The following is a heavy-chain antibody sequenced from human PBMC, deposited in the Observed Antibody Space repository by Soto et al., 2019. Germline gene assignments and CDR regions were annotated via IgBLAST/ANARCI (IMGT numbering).Heavy chain of an antibody. Sequence: SETLSLTCTVSGGSISSYYWSWIRQSAGKGLEWIGRIYNGGNTQYNPSLKSRVTMSADTSKNQFSLRLNSVTAADTAVYYCARDGSDSYGLDVWGQGTTVTGSS. CDR3: ARDGSDSYGLDV. D-gene: IGHD3-10*01. J-gene: IGHJ6*02. CDR2: IYNGGNT. CDR1: GGSISSYY. V-gene: IGHV4-4*07.